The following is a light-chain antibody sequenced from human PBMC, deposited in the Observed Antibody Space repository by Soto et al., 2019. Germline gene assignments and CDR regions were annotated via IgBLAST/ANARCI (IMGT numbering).Light chain of an antibody. Sequence: QLVLTQSPSASASLGASVKLTCTLSSVHSSYAIAWHQQQPEKGPRYLMKFNNDGSHSKWDGIPDRFSGSSSGAERYLTIASLQSEDEADYYCQTWGTGIQVFGTGTKVTVL. J-gene: IGLJ1*01. CDR1: SVHSSYA. CDR3: QTWGTGIQV. V-gene: IGLV4-69*01. CDR2: FNNDGSH.